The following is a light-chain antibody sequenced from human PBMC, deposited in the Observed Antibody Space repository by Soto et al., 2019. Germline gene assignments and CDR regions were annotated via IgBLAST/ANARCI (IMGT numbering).Light chain of an antibody. J-gene: IGKJ1*01. CDR1: QSISSW. CDR3: QLANSYPWT. CDR2: GSS. V-gene: IGKV1-12*01. Sequence: IQMTQYPSSLSASPGDRDSMTCRSSQSISSWLAWYQQKPGEAPKLLIYGSSSLLSGVPSWFSGTRSGTDFTLTICSLQPEDFVTYYCQLANSYPWTFGHGTKVDIK.